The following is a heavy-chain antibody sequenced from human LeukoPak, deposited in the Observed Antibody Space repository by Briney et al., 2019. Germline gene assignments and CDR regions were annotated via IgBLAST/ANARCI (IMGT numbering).Heavy chain of an antibody. Sequence: QPGGSLRLSCAASEFTFSTYNMHWVRQAPGKGLEWVASINHNGNVNYYVDSVKGRFTISRDNAKNSLYLQMSNLRAEDTAVYFCARGGGLDVWGQGATVTVSS. J-gene: IGHJ6*02. V-gene: IGHV3-7*03. CDR1: EFTFSTYN. CDR2: INHNGNVN. CDR3: ARGGGLDV. D-gene: IGHD3-16*01.